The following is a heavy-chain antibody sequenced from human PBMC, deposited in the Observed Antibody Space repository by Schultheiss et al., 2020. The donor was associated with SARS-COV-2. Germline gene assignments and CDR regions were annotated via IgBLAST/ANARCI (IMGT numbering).Heavy chain of an antibody. J-gene: IGHJ4*02. CDR3: ARDRLVWFGELLSYYFDY. CDR2: IWYDGSNK. V-gene: IGHV3-33*01. D-gene: IGHD3-10*01. CDR1: GFTFSSYG. Sequence: SLKISCAASGFTFSSYGMHWVRQAPGKGLEWVAVIWYDGSNKYHADSVKGRFTISRDNSKNTLYLQMNSLRAEDTAVYYCARDRLVWFGELLSYYFDYWGQGTLVTVSS.